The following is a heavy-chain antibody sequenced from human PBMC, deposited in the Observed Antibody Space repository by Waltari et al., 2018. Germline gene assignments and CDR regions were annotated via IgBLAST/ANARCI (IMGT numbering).Heavy chain of an antibody. J-gene: IGHJ4*02. CDR3: ARDRDMVLVTAIFDY. CDR2: INPSGGST. Sequence: QVQLVQSGAEVKKPGASVKVSCKASGYTFTSYYMHWVRQAPGQGLEWMGIINPSGGSTSYAQKFQGRVTMTRDTSPSTVYMELSSLRSADTAVYYCARDRDMVLVTAIFDYWGQGTLVTVSS. D-gene: IGHD2-21*02. CDR1: GYTFTSYY. V-gene: IGHV1-46*01.